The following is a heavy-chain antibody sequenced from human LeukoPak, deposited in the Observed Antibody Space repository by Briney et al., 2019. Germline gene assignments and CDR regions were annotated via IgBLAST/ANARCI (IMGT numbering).Heavy chain of an antibody. V-gene: IGHV4-31*03. Sequence: SETLSLTCTVSGGSISSGGHYWSWLRQHPGEGLEWIGYIYYSGSTYYNPSLKSRVTISVDTSKNQFSLQLNSVTPEDTAVYYCARDGSGSYSKFDYWGQGTLVTVSS. D-gene: IGHD1-26*01. J-gene: IGHJ4*02. CDR2: IYYSGST. CDR1: GGSISSGGHY. CDR3: ARDGSGSYSKFDY.